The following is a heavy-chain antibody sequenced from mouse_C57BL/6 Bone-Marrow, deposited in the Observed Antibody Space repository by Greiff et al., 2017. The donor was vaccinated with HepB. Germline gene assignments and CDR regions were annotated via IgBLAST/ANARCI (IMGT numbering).Heavy chain of an antibody. CDR3: TRSFITAVVPYYFDY. J-gene: IGHJ2*01. V-gene: IGHV6-6*01. CDR1: GFTFSDAW. D-gene: IGHD1-1*01. Sequence: EVHLVESGGGLVQPGGSMKLSCAASGFTFSDAWMDWVRQSPEKGLEWVAEIRNKANNHATYYAESVKGRFTISRDDSKSSVYLQMNSLRAEDTGIYYCTRSFITAVVPYYFDYWGQGTTLTVSS. CDR2: IRNKANNHAT.